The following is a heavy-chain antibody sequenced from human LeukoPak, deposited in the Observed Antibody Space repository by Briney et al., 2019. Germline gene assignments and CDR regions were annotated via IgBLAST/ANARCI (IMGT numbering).Heavy chain of an antibody. CDR3: ARGRLVVVTPYYFDY. V-gene: IGHV3-21*01. Sequence: GGSLRLPCAASGFTFSSYSMNWVRQAPGKGLEWVSSISSSSSYIYYADSVKGRFTISRDNAKNSLYLQMNSLRAEDTAVCYCARGRLVVVTPYYFDYWGQGTLVTVSS. J-gene: IGHJ4*02. CDR1: GFTFSSYS. CDR2: ISSSSSYI. D-gene: IGHD4-23*01.